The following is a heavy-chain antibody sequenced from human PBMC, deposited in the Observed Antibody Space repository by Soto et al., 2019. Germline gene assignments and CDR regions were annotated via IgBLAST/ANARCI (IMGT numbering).Heavy chain of an antibody. CDR2: ISAYNGNT. CDR3: ARALQSTTVVPDYGMDV. D-gene: IGHD4-17*01. Sequence: QVQLVQSGAEVKKPGASVKVSCKASGYTFTSYGISWVRQAPGQGLEWMGWISAYNGNTNYAQKLQGRVTMTTDTSTSTAYMELRSLRSDDTAVYYCARALQSTTVVPDYGMDVWGQGTTVTVSS. J-gene: IGHJ6*02. V-gene: IGHV1-18*01. CDR1: GYTFTSYG.